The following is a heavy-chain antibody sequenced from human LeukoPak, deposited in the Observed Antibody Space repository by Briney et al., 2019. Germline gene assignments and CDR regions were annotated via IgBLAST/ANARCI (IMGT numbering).Heavy chain of an antibody. CDR1: GYTFTSYY. J-gene: IGHJ5*02. Sequence: ASVKVSCKASGYTFTSYYMHWVRQAPGQGLEWMGIINPSGGSTSYAQKFQGRVTMTRGTSTSTVYMELSSLRSEDMAVYYCARDGVLRFLEWSGDWFDPWGQGTLVTVSS. CDR2: INPSGGST. V-gene: IGHV1-46*01. CDR3: ARDGVLRFLEWSGDWFDP. D-gene: IGHD3-3*01.